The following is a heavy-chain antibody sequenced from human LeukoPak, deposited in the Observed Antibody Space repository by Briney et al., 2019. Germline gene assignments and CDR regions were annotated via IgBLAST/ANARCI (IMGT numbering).Heavy chain of an antibody. J-gene: IGHJ4*02. Sequence: GGSLRLSCAASGFTFSSYAMSWVRQAPGKWLEWVSAISGSGGSTYYADSVKGRFTISRDNSKNTLYLQMNSLRAEDTAVYYCANRAVTYYYDSSGYYDYWGQGTLVTVSS. CDR2: ISGSGGST. CDR1: GFTFSSYA. V-gene: IGHV3-23*01. CDR3: ANRAVTYYYDSSGYYDY. D-gene: IGHD3-22*01.